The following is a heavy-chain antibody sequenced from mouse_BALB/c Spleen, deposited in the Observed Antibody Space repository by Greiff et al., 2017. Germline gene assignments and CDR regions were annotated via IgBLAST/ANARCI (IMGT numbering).Heavy chain of an antibody. J-gene: IGHJ2*01. CDR3: ARDGLYYDYGYFDY. D-gene: IGHD2-4*01. V-gene: IGHV2-9*02. CDR2: IWAGGST. Sequence: VKLVESGPGLVAPSQSLSITCTVSGFSLTSYGVHWVRQPPGKGLEWLGVIWAGGSTNYNSALMSRLSISKDNSKSQVFLKMNSLQTDDTAMYYCARDGLYYDYGYFDYWGQGTTLTVSS. CDR1: GFSLTSYG.